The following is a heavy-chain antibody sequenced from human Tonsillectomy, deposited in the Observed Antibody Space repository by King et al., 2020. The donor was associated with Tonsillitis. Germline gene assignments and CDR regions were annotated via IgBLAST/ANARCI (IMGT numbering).Heavy chain of an antibody. D-gene: IGHD3-16*02. CDR3: AVGFINPSSSHWYFEL. CDR2: IIPVFLTT. Sequence: QLVQSGAEVKKPGSSVKVSCKASGGTFSSYTFDWVRQAPGHGLEWMGGIIPVFLTTKYAQKFQGRVTITADESTNTAFLELSSLRSDDTAVYYCAVGFINPSSSHWYFELWGRGTLVTVSS. CDR1: GGTFSSYT. V-gene: IGHV1-69*01. J-gene: IGHJ2*01.